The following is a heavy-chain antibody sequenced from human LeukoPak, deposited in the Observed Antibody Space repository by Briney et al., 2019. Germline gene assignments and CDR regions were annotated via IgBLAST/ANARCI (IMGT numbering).Heavy chain of an antibody. Sequence: GGSLRLSCAASGFTFSSYWMSWVRQAPGKGLEWVANIKQDGSEKYYVDSVKGRFTISRDNAKNSLYLQMNSLRAEDTAVYYCARDTPDYYDSSGYYPLGHWGQGTLVTVSS. J-gene: IGHJ4*02. V-gene: IGHV3-7*01. CDR3: ARDTPDYYDSSGYYPLGH. CDR2: IKQDGSEK. D-gene: IGHD3-22*01. CDR1: GFTFSSYW.